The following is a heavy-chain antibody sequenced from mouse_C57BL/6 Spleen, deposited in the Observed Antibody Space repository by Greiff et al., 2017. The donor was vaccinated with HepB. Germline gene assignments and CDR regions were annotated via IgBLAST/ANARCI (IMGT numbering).Heavy chain of an antibody. CDR2: IYPGDGDT. V-gene: IGHV1-82*01. J-gene: IGHJ4*01. CDR3: ARSPIYDGYYYAMDY. Sequence: VKLQQSGPELVKPGASVKISCKASGYAFSSSWMNWVKQRPGKGLEWIGRIYPGDGDTNYNGKFKGKATLTADKSSSTAYMQLSSLTSEDSAVYFCARSPIYDGYYYAMDYWGQGTSVTVSS. D-gene: IGHD2-3*01. CDR1: GYAFSSSW.